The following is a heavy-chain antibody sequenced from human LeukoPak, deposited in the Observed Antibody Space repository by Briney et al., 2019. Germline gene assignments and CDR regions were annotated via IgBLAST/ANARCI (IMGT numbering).Heavy chain of an antibody. J-gene: IGHJ4*02. CDR2: INPNSGGT. CDR3: ARERSHYFDF. D-gene: IGHD6-13*01. Sequence: ASVKVSCKTSGYTFTNYYMHWVRQAPGQGLEWMGWINPNSGGTNYAQKFQGRVTMTRDTSISTAYMELSSLRSDDTAVYYCARERSHYFDFWGQGTLVAVST. CDR1: GYTFTNYY. V-gene: IGHV1-2*02.